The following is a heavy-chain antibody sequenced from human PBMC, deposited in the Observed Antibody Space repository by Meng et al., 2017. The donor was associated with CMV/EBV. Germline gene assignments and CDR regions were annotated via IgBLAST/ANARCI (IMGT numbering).Heavy chain of an antibody. CDR1: GYTFTSYG. J-gene: IGHJ5*02. D-gene: IGHD2-2*01. Sequence: ASVKVSCKASGYTFTSYGISWVRQAPGQGLEWMGWISAYNGNTNYAQKLQGRVTMTTDTSTSTAYMELRSLRSDDTAVYYCVRVLGYCSSTSCENWFDPWGQGTLVTVSS. CDR2: ISAYNGNT. V-gene: IGHV1-18*01. CDR3: VRVLGYCSSTSCENWFDP.